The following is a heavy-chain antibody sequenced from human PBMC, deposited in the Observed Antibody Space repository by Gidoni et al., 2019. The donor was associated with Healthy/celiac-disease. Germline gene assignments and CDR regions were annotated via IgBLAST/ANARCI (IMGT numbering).Heavy chain of an antibody. CDR1: GGSFSGYY. J-gene: IGHJ4*02. CDR2: INHSGST. D-gene: IGHD6-19*01. V-gene: IGHV4-34*01. Sequence: QVQLQQWGAGLLKPSETLSLTCAVYGGSFSGYYWSWIRQPPGKGLEWIGEINHSGSTNYNPSLKSRVTISVDTSKNQFSLKLSSVTAADTAVYYCARAAGYSSGWYLVYWGQGTLVTVSS. CDR3: ARAAGYSSGWYLVY.